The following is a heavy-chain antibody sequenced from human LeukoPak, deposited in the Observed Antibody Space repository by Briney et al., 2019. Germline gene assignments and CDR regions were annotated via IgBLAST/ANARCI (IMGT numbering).Heavy chain of an antibody. CDR3: ARGPPNWGYDY. CDR1: GYTCTSYD. V-gene: IGHV1-8*01. Sequence: GASVKVSCKASGYTCTSYDINWVRQATGQGLEWMGWVNPNSGDTGYAQKFQDRVTMTRNTSISTAYMELSSLRSDDTAVYYCARGPPNWGYDYWGPGTLVTVSS. D-gene: IGHD7-27*01. J-gene: IGHJ4*02. CDR2: VNPNSGDT.